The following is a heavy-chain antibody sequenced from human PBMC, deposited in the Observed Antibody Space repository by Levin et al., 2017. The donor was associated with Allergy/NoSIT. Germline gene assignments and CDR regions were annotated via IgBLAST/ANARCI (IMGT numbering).Heavy chain of an antibody. J-gene: IGHJ3*02. V-gene: IGHV3-9*01. CDR1: GFTFDDYA. D-gene: IGHD3-10*01. Sequence: CAASGFTFDDYAMHWVRQAPGKGLEWVSGISWNSGSIGYADSVKGRFTISRDNAKNSLYLQMNSLRTEDTALYYCARDNIGLPDAFDIWGQGTMVIVSS. CDR3: ARDNIGLPDAFDI. CDR2: ISWNSGSI.